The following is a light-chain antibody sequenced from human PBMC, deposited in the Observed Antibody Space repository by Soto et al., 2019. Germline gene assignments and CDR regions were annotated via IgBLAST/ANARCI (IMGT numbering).Light chain of an antibody. CDR3: ISYTGSSTSYV. Sequence: QSAVTQPASVSGSPGQSITISCSGTSNDVGSYNLVSWYQQHPGKAPKLMIYEVTYRPSGVSHRFSASKSGNTASLTISGLQAGDEADYYCISYTGSSTSYVFGTGTKLTVL. V-gene: IGLV2-14*02. CDR2: EVT. J-gene: IGLJ1*01. CDR1: SNDVGSYNL.